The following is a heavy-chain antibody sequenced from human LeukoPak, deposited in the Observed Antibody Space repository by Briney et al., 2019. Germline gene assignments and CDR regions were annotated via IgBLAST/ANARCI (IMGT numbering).Heavy chain of an antibody. CDR2: ISTSGNTL. D-gene: IGHD5-18*01. Sequence: GGSLRLSCAASGLSFSSYEMNWVSQAPGKGLEWVSWISTSGNTLNYADSVKGRFTVSRDNARNSLYLQMNSLRAEDTAVYYCARDGPGYSFDYWGQGTLVTVSS. CDR1: GLSFSSYE. V-gene: IGHV3-48*03. J-gene: IGHJ4*02. CDR3: ARDGPGYSFDY.